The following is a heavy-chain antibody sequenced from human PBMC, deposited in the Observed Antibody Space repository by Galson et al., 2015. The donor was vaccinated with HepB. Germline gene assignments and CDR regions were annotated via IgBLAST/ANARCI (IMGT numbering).Heavy chain of an antibody. CDR2: ISSSGGSL. J-gene: IGHJ4*02. V-gene: IGHV3-23*01. CDR1: GFKFTYYA. CDR3: ASTPMVAFRGVTRFDY. D-gene: IGHD3-16*01. Sequence: SLRLSCAASGFKFTYYAMSWVRQAPGRGPEWVSTISSSGGSLDYADSVKGRFTISRDNSKNTLYLQMNSLRAEDTAMYYCASTPMVAFRGVTRFDYWGQGTPVTVSS.